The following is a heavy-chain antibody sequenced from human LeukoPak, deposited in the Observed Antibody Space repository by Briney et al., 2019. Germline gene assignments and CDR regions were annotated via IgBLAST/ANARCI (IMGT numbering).Heavy chain of an antibody. CDR2: INHSGST. CDR3: ATPSSGSYFDGFDK. V-gene: IGHV4-34*01. CDR1: GGSFSGYY. D-gene: IGHD1-26*01. J-gene: IGHJ3*02. Sequence: SETLSLTCAVYGGSFSGYYWSWIRQPPGKGLEWIGEINHSGSTSYNPSLKSRVTLSLDTSTNQFSLKLTSVTAADTAVYYCATPSSGSYFDGFDKWGQGTMVTVSS.